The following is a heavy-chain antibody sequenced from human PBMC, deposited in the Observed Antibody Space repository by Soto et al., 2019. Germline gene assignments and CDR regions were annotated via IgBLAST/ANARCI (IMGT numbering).Heavy chain of an antibody. Sequence: PSETLSLTCTVSGGSVSSGNYYWSWIRQPPGKGLEWIGFIYYTGSTSYNPSLKSRVTISMDTSKNQFSLKLTSVTAADTAVYYCARRDRSSSLSWGQGTLVTVSS. V-gene: IGHV4-61*01. D-gene: IGHD6-6*01. J-gene: IGHJ4*02. CDR2: IYYTGST. CDR3: ARRDRSSSLS. CDR1: GGSVSSGNYY.